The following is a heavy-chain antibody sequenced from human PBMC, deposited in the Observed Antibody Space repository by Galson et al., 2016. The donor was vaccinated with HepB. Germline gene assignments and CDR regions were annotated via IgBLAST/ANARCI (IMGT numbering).Heavy chain of an antibody. Sequence: SLRLSCAVSGFILTNYWMTWVRQAPGKGLEWVAIIKEDGSEKYYVGSVAGRFPISRDNPKNTVNLQMTSLRAEDTALYYCARVFGADYGGIWYSDLWGRGTLVTVSS. D-gene: IGHD4-23*01. J-gene: IGHJ2*01. CDR1: GFILTNYW. CDR3: ARVFGADYGGIWYSDL. V-gene: IGHV3-7*01. CDR2: IKEDGSEK.